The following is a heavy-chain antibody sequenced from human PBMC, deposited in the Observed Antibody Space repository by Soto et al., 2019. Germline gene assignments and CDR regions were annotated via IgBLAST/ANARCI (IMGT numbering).Heavy chain of an antibody. CDR3: AKDPNYYDSSGYYQVGVFDY. CDR2: ISGSGGST. CDR1: GFTFSDYY. Sequence: LRLSCAASGFTFSDYYMSWIRQAPGKGLEWVSAISGSGGSTYYADSVNGRFTISRDNSKNTLYLQMNSLRAEDTAVYYCAKDPNYYDSSGYYQVGVFDYWGQGTLVTVSS. D-gene: IGHD3-22*01. V-gene: IGHV3-23*01. J-gene: IGHJ4*02.